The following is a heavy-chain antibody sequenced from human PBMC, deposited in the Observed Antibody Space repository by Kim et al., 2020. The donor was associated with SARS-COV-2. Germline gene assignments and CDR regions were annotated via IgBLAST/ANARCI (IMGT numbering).Heavy chain of an antibody. V-gene: IGHV3-7*01. CDR3: ARQTAFDI. J-gene: IGHJ3*02. Sequence: GGSLRLSCAASGFTFSSYYMSWVRQAPGKGLEWVANIKGDGSDKHYVDSVKGRFTISRDNAENSLYLQMNSLRAEDTAVYYCARQTAFDIWGQGAMVTVS. CDR2: IKGDGSDK. CDR1: GFTFSSYY.